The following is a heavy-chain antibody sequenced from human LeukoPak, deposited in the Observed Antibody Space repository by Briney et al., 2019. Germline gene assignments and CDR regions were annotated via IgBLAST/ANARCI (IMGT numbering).Heavy chain of an antibody. Sequence: SETLSLTCTVSGGSISSYYWSWIRQPPGKGLEWIGYIYYSGSTNYNPSLKSRVTISVDTSKNQFSLKLSSVTAADTAVYYCARHGLWFGELPDYWGQGTLVTVSS. V-gene: IGHV4-59*08. CDR2: IYYSGST. J-gene: IGHJ4*02. D-gene: IGHD3-10*01. CDR3: ARHGLWFGELPDY. CDR1: GGSISSYY.